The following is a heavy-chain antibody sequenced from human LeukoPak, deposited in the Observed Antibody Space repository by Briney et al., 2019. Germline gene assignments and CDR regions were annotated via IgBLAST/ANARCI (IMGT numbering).Heavy chain of an antibody. D-gene: IGHD2-15*01. CDR3: ATDGSSFEY. CDR2: IKKDGSDT. Sequence: PGGSLRLSCAASGLTFSSYWMTWVRQAPGKGLEWVANIKKDGSDTYYVDSVKGRFSISRDNAKNSLHLQMNNLRAEDTAVYYCATDGSSFEYWGQGALVTVSS. CDR1: GLTFSSYW. J-gene: IGHJ4*02. V-gene: IGHV3-7*01.